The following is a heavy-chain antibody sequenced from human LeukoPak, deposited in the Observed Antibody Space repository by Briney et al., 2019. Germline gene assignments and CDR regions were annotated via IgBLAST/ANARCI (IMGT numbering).Heavy chain of an antibody. Sequence: GGSLRLSCAASGFTFSDYYMSWIRQAPGKGLEWVSYISSSSSYTNYADSVKGRFTISRDNAKNSLYLQMNSLRAEDTAVYYCARVAAGTVCFDYWGQGTLVTVSS. D-gene: IGHD6-13*01. CDR2: ISSSSSYT. J-gene: IGHJ4*02. V-gene: IGHV3-11*05. CDR3: ARVAAGTVCFDY. CDR1: GFTFSDYY.